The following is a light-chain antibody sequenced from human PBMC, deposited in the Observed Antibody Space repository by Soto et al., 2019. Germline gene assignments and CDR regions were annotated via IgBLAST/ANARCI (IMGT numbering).Light chain of an antibody. J-gene: IGKJ1*01. CDR3: QQYNSYSRT. CDR1: QSISSW. Sequence: DIQMTQSPSTLSASVGDGVTITCRASQSISSWLAWYQQKPGEAPKHLIYDASTLESGVPSRFSGSGSGTEFTLTISSLQPDDFATYYCQQYNSYSRTFGQGTKVDIK. CDR2: DAS. V-gene: IGKV1-5*01.